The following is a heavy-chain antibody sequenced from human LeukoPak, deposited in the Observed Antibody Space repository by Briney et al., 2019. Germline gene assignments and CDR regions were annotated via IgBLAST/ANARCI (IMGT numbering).Heavy chain of an antibody. J-gene: IGHJ4*02. CDR2: IYSGGNT. CDR3: ARESAPHHGLDY. Sequence: GGSLRLSCAASGFNVTSSHMSWVRQAPGKGLEWVSIIYSGGNTDYAGSMQGRFAISRDNSKNTLYLQMNSLRPEDTAVYYCARESAPHHGLDYWGQGTLVTVSS. V-gene: IGHV3-66*01. D-gene: IGHD5-24*01. CDR1: GFNVTSSH.